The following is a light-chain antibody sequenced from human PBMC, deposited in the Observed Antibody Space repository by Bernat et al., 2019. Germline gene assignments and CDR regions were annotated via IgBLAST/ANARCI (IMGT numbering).Light chain of an antibody. CDR1: SSNIGAGYD. Sequence: SVLTQPPSVSGAPGQRVTISCTGSSSNIGAGYDVHWYQQLPGTAPKLLIYGNSNQPSGVPDRCSGSKSGTSASLAITGLQAEDEADYYCQSYDSSLSGSKVFGGGTELTVL. CDR3: QSYDSSLSGSKV. J-gene: IGLJ3*02. V-gene: IGLV1-40*01. CDR2: GNS.